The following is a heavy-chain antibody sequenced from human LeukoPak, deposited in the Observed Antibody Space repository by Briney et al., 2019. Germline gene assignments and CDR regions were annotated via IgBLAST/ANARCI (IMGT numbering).Heavy chain of an antibody. Sequence: PGGSLRLSCAASGFTFSGYWMHWVRQVPGKGLVWVSRITGDGSSTTYPDSVKGRFTISRDNAKNTVFLQMISLRAEDTAVYYCARDTGWYFDLWGRGTLVTVSS. D-gene: IGHD4-17*01. CDR2: ITGDGSST. CDR1: GFTFSGYW. CDR3: ARDTGWYFDL. J-gene: IGHJ2*01. V-gene: IGHV3-74*01.